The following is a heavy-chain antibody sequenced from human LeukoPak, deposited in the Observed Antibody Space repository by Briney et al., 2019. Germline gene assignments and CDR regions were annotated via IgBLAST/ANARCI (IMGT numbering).Heavy chain of an antibody. CDR1: GFTFSSYS. CDR2: ISSSSSTI. Sequence: GGSLRLSCAAPGFTFSSYSMNWVRQAPGKGLEWVSYISSSSSTIYYADSVKGRFTISRDNAKNSLYLQMNSLRAEDTAVYYCARDLGAVAGTGFDYWGQGTLVTVSS. CDR3: ARDLGAVAGTGFDY. J-gene: IGHJ4*02. D-gene: IGHD6-19*01. V-gene: IGHV3-48*01.